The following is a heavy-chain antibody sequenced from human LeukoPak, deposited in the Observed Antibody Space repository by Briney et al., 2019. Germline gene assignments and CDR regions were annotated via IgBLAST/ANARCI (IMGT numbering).Heavy chain of an antibody. CDR3: ARGVVAAAYYYYYYMDV. V-gene: IGHV1-18*01. Sequence: VASVKVSCKASGYTFTSYGISWVRQAPGQGLEWMGWISAYNGNTNYAQKLQGRVTMTTDTSASTAYMELRSLRSDDTAVYYCARGVVAAAYYYYYYMDVWGKGTTVTISS. CDR2: ISAYNGNT. CDR1: GYTFTSYG. D-gene: IGHD2-15*01. J-gene: IGHJ6*03.